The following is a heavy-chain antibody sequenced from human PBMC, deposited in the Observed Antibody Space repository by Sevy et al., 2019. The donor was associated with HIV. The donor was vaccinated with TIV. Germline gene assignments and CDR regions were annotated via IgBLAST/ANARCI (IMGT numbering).Heavy chain of an antibody. Sequence: SETLSLTCTVSGGSINNYYWTWIRQPPGKGLEWIGYIYYSGRIKYNPSLKSRVTISVDTSKNQFSLKLSSVTAADTAVYYCARALPNYYYGMDVWGQGTTVTVSS. V-gene: IGHV4-59*01. CDR1: GGSINNYY. CDR2: IYYSGRI. CDR3: ARALPNYYYGMDV. J-gene: IGHJ6*02.